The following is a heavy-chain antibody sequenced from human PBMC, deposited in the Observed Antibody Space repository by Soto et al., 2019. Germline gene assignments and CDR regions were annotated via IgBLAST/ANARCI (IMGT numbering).Heavy chain of an antibody. J-gene: IGHJ4*02. CDR2: ISWNSGSI. CDR3: ASQHNRAAAGNH. Sequence: GGSLRLSCAASGFTFDDYAMHWVRQAPGKGLEWVSGISWNSGSIGYADSVKGRFTISRDNAKNSLYLQMNSLRAEDTALYYCASQHNRAAAGNHWGQGTLVTVSS. CDR1: GFTFDDYA. D-gene: IGHD6-13*01. V-gene: IGHV3-9*01.